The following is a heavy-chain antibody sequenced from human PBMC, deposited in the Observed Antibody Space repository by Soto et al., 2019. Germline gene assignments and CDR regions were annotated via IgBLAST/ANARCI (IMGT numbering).Heavy chain of an antibody. Sequence: GGSLRLSCAASVFTVRNNYMSWVRQAPGKGLEWVSLIYSGGTTYYADSVKGRFTMSRDIFDNTLSLQMDSLRAEDTAVYYCARQENIYYSYFDVWGKGTTVTVSS. CDR2: IYSGGTT. J-gene: IGHJ6*03. V-gene: IGHV3-66*04. CDR1: VFTVRNNY. CDR3: ARQENIYYSYFDV.